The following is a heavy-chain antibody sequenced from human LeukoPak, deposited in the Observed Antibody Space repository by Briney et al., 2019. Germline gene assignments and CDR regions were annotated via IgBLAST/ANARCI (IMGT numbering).Heavy chain of an antibody. D-gene: IGHD3-10*01. V-gene: IGHV4-39*07. J-gene: IGHJ4*02. Sequence: SETLSLTCTVSGGSISSSSYYWGWIRQPPGKGLEWIGEINHSGSTNYNPSLKSRVTISVDTSKNQFSLKLSSVTAADTAVYYCARGRGRSGSYYNRICYFDYWGQGTLVTVSS. CDR2: INHSGST. CDR1: GGSISSSSYY. CDR3: ARGRGRSGSYYNRICYFDY.